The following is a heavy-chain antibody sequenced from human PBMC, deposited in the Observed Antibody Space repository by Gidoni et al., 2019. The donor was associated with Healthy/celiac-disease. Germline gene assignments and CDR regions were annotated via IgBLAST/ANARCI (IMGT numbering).Heavy chain of an antibody. CDR3: AKGDYYYDSSGGGYFQH. D-gene: IGHD3-22*01. J-gene: IGHJ1*01. V-gene: IGHV3-23*01. CDR1: GFTFSSYA. Sequence: EVQLLESGGGLVQPGGSLRLSCAASGFTFSSYAMSWVRQAPGKGLEWVSAISGSGGSTEYADSVKGRFTSSRDNSKNTLYLQMNSLRAEDTAVYYCAKGDYYYDSSGGGYFQHWGQGTLVTVSS. CDR2: ISGSGGST.